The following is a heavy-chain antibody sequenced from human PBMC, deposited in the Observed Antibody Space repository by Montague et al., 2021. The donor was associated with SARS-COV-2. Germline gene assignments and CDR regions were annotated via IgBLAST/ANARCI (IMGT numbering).Heavy chain of an antibody. D-gene: IGHD3-9*01. V-gene: IGHV4-39*07. CDR3: ARDGSLLFEILIGPRHYCYGMDL. CDR2: IYDSGST. CDR1: GGSISSSSYY. Sequence: SETLSLTCTVSGGSISSSSYYWGRIRQPPGKGLEWIGSIYDSGSTYYNPSLKSRVTISVDTSKNQFSLKLSSVTAADTAVYYCARDGSLLFEILIGPRHYCYGMDLWGQGTTVTVSS. J-gene: IGHJ6*02.